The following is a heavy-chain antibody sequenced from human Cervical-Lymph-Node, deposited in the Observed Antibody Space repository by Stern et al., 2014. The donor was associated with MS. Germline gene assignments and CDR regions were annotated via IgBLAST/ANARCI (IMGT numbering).Heavy chain of an antibody. CDR1: GGSISSYY. CDR2: IYYSGST. CDR3: ARGGGSGWYWYFDL. V-gene: IGHV4-59*01. J-gene: IGHJ2*01. Sequence: QVQLQESGPGLVKPSETLSLTCTVSGGSISSYYWSWIRQPPGKGLEWIGYIYYSGSTNYNPSLKSRVTISVDTSKNQFPLKLSSVTAADTAVYYCARGGGSGWYWYFDLWGRGTLVTVSS. D-gene: IGHD6-19*01.